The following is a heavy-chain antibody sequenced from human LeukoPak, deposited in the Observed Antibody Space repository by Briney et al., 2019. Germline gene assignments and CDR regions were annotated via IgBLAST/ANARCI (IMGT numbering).Heavy chain of an antibody. CDR1: GYTFTMYG. V-gene: IGHV1-18*01. CDR2: ISGYNGNT. Sequence: ASVKVSCKASGYTFTMYGISWVRQAPGQGLEWMGWISGYNGNTNYAQNLQGRVTMTTDTSTDTAYMELRSLRPDDTAVYFCATTFDSSGYYTSAHAFDTWGPGTMVTVSS. J-gene: IGHJ3*02. D-gene: IGHD3-22*01. CDR3: ATTFDSSGYYTSAHAFDT.